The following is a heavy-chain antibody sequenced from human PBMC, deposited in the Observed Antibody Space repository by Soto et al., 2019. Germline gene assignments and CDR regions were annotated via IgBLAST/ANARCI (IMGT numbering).Heavy chain of an antibody. CDR2: ISSSSHKT. J-gene: IGHJ3*02. Sequence: GGSLRLSCAASEFTFSDYYMTWIRQAPGKGLEWVGYISSSSHKTNYADSVKGRFTISRDNAKDSAYLQMNSLTVEDTAVYYCARSPPTGVWNDAFDIWGQGTMVTVSS. CDR3: ARSPPTGVWNDAFDI. CDR1: EFTFSDYY. D-gene: IGHD3-16*01. V-gene: IGHV3-11*06.